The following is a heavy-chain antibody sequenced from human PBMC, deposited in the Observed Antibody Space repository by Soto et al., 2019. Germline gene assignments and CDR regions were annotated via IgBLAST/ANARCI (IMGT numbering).Heavy chain of an antibody. Sequence: VSGPTLVNPTQTLTLTCTFSGFSLSTSGVGVRRIRQPPAKALAWLALIYWNDDKHYSTSLKSRLTITKDTCKNQVVLTMTNMDPVDTATYYCAQRPAGDYYDSNTDSRYNWLDPWGQGSLVTVSS. V-gene: IGHV2-5*01. CDR1: GFSLSTSGVG. CDR2: IYWNDDK. CDR3: AQRPAGDYYDSNTDSRYNWLDP. D-gene: IGHD3-22*01. J-gene: IGHJ5*02.